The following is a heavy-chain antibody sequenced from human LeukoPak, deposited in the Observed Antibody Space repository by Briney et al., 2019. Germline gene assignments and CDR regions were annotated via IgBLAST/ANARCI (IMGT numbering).Heavy chain of an antibody. CDR3: ARVRLIAAAGTPYYYGMDV. V-gene: IGHV1-8*01. CDR2: MNPNSGNT. CDR1: GYTFTSYD. Sequence: WASVKVSCKASGYTFTSYDINWVRQATGQGLEWMGWMNPNSGNTGYAQKFQGRVTMTRNTSISTAYMELSSLRSEDTAVYYCARVRLIAAAGTPYYYGMDVWGQGTTVTVSS. D-gene: IGHD6-13*01. J-gene: IGHJ6*02.